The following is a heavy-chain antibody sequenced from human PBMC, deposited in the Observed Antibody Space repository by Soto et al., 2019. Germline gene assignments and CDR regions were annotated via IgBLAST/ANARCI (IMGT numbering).Heavy chain of an antibody. CDR2: ISVSGGST. V-gene: IGHV3-23*01. Sequence: EVQLLESGGGLVQPGGSLRLSCAASGFTFNNYGMSWVRQAPGKGLEWVSGISVSGGSTYYADSVKGRFTISRDNSKNTLYLQMNSLRAEDTAVYYCARNLGFFDYWGQGTLVTVSS. J-gene: IGHJ4*02. D-gene: IGHD3-10*01. CDR3: ARNLGFFDY. CDR1: GFTFNNYG.